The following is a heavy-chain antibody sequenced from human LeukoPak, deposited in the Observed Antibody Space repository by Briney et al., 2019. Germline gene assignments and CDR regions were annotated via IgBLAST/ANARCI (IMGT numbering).Heavy chain of an antibody. D-gene: IGHD3-9*01. J-gene: IGHJ4*02. Sequence: GESLKISCKGSAYSFTNYWIGWVRQMPGKGLEWMGIIWPGDSDTKYSPSFQGQVTISVDKSISTTYLQWSSLKASDTAIYYCARQYYDVLTGFYIHFDYWGQGTLVTVSS. CDR1: AYSFTNYW. CDR3: ARQYYDVLTGFYIHFDY. CDR2: IWPGDSDT. V-gene: IGHV5-51*01.